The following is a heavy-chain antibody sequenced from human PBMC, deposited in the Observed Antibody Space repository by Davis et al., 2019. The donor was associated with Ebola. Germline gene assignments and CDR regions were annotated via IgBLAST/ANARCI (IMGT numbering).Heavy chain of an antibody. D-gene: IGHD1-14*01. CDR3: AKDITPLHRDYAFDI. V-gene: IGHV3-11*01. CDR1: GFTFSDYY. J-gene: IGHJ3*02. Sequence: GESLKISCAASGFTFSDYYMSWIRQAPGKGLEWVSYISSSGSTIYYADSVKGRFTISRDNAKNSLYLQMNSLRAEDTALYYCAKDITPLHRDYAFDIWGQGTMVTVSS. CDR2: ISSSGSTI.